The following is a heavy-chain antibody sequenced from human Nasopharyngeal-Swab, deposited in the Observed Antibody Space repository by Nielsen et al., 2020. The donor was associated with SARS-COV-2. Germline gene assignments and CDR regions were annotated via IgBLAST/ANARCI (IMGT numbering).Heavy chain of an antibody. CDR1: GGPISSGGFY. CDR2: ISYSGST. V-gene: IGHV4-31*03. D-gene: IGHD5-24*01. Sequence: SETLSLTCTVSGGPISSGGFYWSWIRQHPGKGLEWIADISYSGSTDYNPSLKSRLSISVDTSKNQISLQLSSVTAADTAVYYSATGDGSYNDYWGQGTLVTVSS. CDR3: ATGDGSYNDY. J-gene: IGHJ4*02.